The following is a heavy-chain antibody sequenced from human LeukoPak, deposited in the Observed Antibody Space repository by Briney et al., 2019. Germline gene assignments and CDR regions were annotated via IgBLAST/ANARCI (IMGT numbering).Heavy chain of an antibody. CDR3: ARDRWLPGAFDP. CDR2: INPNSGGT. Sequence: ASVKVSCKASGYTFTSYYMHWVRQAPGQGLEWMGWINPNSGGTNYAQKFQGRVTMTRDTSISTAYMELSRLRSDDTAVYYCARDRWLPGAFDPWGQGTLVTVSS. D-gene: IGHD3-22*01. CDR1: GYTFTSYY. J-gene: IGHJ5*02. V-gene: IGHV1-2*02.